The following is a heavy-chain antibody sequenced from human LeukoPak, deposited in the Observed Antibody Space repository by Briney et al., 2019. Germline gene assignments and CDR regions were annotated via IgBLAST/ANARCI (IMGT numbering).Heavy chain of an antibody. CDR2: ISSSGSTK. J-gene: IGHJ4*02. CDR3: ARDSSWSPDY. D-gene: IGHD2-2*01. Sequence: GGSLRLSCAASGFTFSSYEMNWVRQAPGKELEWVSYISSSGSTKYYADSVKGRFTISRDNAKNSLYLQMNSLRAEDTAVYYCARDSSWSPDYWGQGTLVTVSS. CDR1: GFTFSSYE. V-gene: IGHV3-48*03.